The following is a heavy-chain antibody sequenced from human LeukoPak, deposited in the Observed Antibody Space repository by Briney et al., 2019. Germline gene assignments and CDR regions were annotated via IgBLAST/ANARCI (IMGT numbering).Heavy chain of an antibody. J-gene: IGHJ5*02. CDR3: AKDLMRDRWFGES. V-gene: IGHV3-30*02. D-gene: IGHD3-10*01. CDR1: GFTFSYYG. Sequence: GGSLRLSCAASGFTFSYYGRHGVRQAPGKGLEGVAFIRYDGNDKFYADSVKGRFTISRDTSKNTLYLQMNSLRTEDTAVYYCAKDLMRDRWFGESWGQGTLVTVSS. CDR2: IRYDGNDK.